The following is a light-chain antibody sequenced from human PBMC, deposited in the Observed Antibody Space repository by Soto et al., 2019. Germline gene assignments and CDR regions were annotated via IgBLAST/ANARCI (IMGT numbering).Light chain of an antibody. V-gene: IGKV3-15*01. CDR3: QQYNNWHPQST. Sequence: EIVMTQSQDTMSVSTGERATLSCRASQNVGRNVAWYQQRPGQAPRLHIHGTSTRAADIQARFSGSVSGTEFTLTINSIQPEDFVIYYCQQYNNWHPQSTFGQGTKQE. CDR2: GTS. J-gene: IGKJ2*01. CDR1: QNVGRN.